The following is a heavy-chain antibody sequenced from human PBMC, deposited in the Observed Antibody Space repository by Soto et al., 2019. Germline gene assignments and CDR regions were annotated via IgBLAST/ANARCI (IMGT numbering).Heavy chain of an antibody. J-gene: IGHJ4*02. CDR1: GGSISSGGYS. Sequence: QLQLQESGSGLVKPSQTLSLTCAVSGGSISSGGYSWSWIRQPPGKGLEWIGYIYHSGSTYYNPSPKGRVTVSVDRSKTQFPLKLSSVTAADTAVYYCARGAPVPFDYWGQGTLVTVSS. CDR2: IYHSGST. CDR3: ARGAPVPFDY. V-gene: IGHV4-30-2*01.